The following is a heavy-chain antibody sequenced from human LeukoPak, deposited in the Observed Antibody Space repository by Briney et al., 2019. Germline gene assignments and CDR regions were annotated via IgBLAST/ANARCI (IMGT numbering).Heavy chain of an antibody. CDR1: GYTFTSYY. CDR3: ARVKEGATSWDAFDI. D-gene: IGHD1-26*01. CDR2: INPSGGSK. J-gene: IGHJ3*02. V-gene: IGHV1-46*01. Sequence: ASVTVSCKASGYTFTSYYMHWVRQAPGQGLEGMGLINPSGGSKSYAQKFQVRVTRTRDTSTSTVYMELSSLRSEDTAVYYCARVKEGATSWDAFDIWGQGTMVTVSS.